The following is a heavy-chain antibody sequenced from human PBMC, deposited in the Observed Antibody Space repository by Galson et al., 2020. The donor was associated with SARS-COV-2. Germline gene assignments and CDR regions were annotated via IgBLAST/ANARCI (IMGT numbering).Heavy chain of an antibody. V-gene: IGHV1-8*01. CDR1: GYTFTGYD. Sequence: ASVKVSCKASGYTFTGYDINWVLQATGQGLEWMGWMNPNSGNTGYAQKFQGRVTMTRNTSISTAYMELSSLRSEDTAVYYCARGRHPHCSSTSCYLMLLGHYYYYYMDVWGKGTTVTVSS. CDR3: ARGRHPHCSSTSCYLMLLGHYYYYYMDV. J-gene: IGHJ6*03. CDR2: MNPNSGNT. D-gene: IGHD2-2*01.